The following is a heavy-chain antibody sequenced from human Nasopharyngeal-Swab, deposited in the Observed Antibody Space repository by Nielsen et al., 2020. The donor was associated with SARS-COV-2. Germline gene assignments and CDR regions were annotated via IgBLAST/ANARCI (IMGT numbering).Heavy chain of an antibody. Sequence: GESLKISCAASGFSFRDFYMSWLRQAPGKGLEWVSYIHTSGTYTDYADSVKGRFTISRDNAKHSLYLQMNTLRTEDTAVYYCARGHYGLDVWGQGTTVTVSS. CDR3: ARGHYGLDV. V-gene: IGHV3-11*06. J-gene: IGHJ6*02. CDR1: GFSFRDFY. CDR2: IHTSGTYT.